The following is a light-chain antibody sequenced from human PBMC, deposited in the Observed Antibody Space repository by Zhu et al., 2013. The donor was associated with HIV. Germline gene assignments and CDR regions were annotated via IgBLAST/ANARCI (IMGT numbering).Light chain of an antibody. J-gene: IGKJ5*01. CDR2: GAS. Sequence: EIVMTQSPATLSVSPGERATLSCRASHSVSSKLAWYQQKRGQAPRLLIYGASIRATGIPARFSGSGSGTDFTLTISRLEPEDFAVYHCQQYGTLPITFGQGTRLEIK. V-gene: IGKV3D-15*02. CDR3: QQYGTLPIT. CDR1: HSVSSK.